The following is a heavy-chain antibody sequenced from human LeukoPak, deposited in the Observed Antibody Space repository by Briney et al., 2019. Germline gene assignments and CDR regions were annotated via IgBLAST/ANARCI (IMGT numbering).Heavy chain of an antibody. J-gene: IGHJ5*02. Sequence: SETLSLTCTVSGGSISSGGYYWSWIRQHAGKGLGWIGYIYYSGSTYYNPSLKSRVTISVDTSKNQFSLKLSSVTAADTAVYYCARGSTYYDILTSWFDPWGQGTLVTVSS. V-gene: IGHV4-31*03. D-gene: IGHD3-9*01. CDR2: IYYSGST. CDR1: GGSISSGGYY. CDR3: ARGSTYYDILTSWFDP.